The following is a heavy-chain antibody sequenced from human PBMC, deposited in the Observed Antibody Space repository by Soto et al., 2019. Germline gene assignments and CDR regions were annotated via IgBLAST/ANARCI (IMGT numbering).Heavy chain of an antibody. D-gene: IGHD6-6*01. CDR3: ARGGSEAARPREYYFDY. CDR1: GYTFTSYY. CDR2: INPSGGST. Sequence: QVQLVQSGAEVKKPGASVKVSCKASGYTFTSYYMHWVRQAPGQGLEWMGIINPSGGSTSYAQKFQGRVTMTRDTSTSTVYMELSSLRSEDTAVYYCARGGSEAARPREYYFDYWGQGTLVTVSS. J-gene: IGHJ4*02. V-gene: IGHV1-46*01.